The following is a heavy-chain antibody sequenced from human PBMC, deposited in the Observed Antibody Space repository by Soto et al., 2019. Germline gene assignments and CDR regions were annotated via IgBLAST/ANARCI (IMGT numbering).Heavy chain of an antibody. Sequence: QVQLVGSGGGVVQPWTSLRLSCAASGFTFSIYAMHWVRQAPEKGLEWVAVISSAGTNKNHADSVRGRFSISRDNSNNLLHLQMDNMRVDDTAVYYCVRSNSEAGGGQVDYWGQGTLVTVSS. J-gene: IGHJ4*02. CDR3: VRSNSEAGGGQVDY. CDR1: GFTFSIYA. D-gene: IGHD6-19*01. V-gene: IGHV3-30-3*01. CDR2: ISSAGTNK.